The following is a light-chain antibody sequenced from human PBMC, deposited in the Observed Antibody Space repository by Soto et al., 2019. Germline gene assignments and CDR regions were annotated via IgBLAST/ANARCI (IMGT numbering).Light chain of an antibody. V-gene: IGKV1-39*01. J-gene: IGKJ5*01. Sequence: DIQMTQSPSSLSASVGDRVTITCRASQSISSYLNWYQQKPGQAPKLLMRSASTLERGVPSRFSGSGSRTDFTLTITNLQPDDFATYYCQQSLSMPLTFGHGTRLDIK. CDR2: SAS. CDR3: QQSLSMPLT. CDR1: QSISSY.